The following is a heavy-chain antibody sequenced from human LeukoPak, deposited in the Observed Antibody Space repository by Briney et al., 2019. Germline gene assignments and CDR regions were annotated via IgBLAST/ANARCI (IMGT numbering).Heavy chain of an antibody. CDR2: INHSGST. CDR1: VGSFSGYY. D-gene: IGHD5-12*01. Sequence: SETLSLTCAVYVGSFSGYYWTWIRQSPGKGLEWIGEINHSGSTNYNPSLKSRVTISIDTSRNQFSLKLSSVTAADTAVYYCARVGVNSGSYRPFDFWGQGTLVTVSS. CDR3: ARVGVNSGSYRPFDF. J-gene: IGHJ4*02. V-gene: IGHV4-34*01.